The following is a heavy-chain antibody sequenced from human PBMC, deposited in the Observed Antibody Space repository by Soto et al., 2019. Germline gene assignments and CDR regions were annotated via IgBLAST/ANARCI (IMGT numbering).Heavy chain of an antibody. CDR3: VRQLAAAGRFHY. J-gene: IGHJ4*02. D-gene: IGHD6-25*01. CDR2: IKLDGREK. CDR1: GFLFRKYW. V-gene: IGHV3-7*01. Sequence: GGSLRLSCSASGFLFRKYWMALMRQSPGKGLEWVAAIKLDGREKNYLDSVQGRFTISRDDAGDSISLQMSSLRREDKAVYFCVRQLAAAGRFHYWGLGTSVTLSS.